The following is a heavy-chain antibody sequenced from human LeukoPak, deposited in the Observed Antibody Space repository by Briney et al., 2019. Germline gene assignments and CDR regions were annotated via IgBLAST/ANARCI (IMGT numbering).Heavy chain of an antibody. CDR1: GGSISSYY. Sequence: PSETLSLTCTVSGGSISSYYWSWIRQPPGKGLEWIGYIYCSGSTNYNPSLKSRVTISVDTSKNQFSLKLSSVTAADTAVYYCARGITTGYYDYWGQGTLVTVSS. CDR2: IYCSGST. V-gene: IGHV4-59*01. CDR3: ARGITTGYYDY. J-gene: IGHJ4*02. D-gene: IGHD3-9*01.